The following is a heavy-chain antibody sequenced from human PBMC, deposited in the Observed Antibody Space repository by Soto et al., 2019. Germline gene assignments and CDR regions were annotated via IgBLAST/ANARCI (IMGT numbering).Heavy chain of an antibody. Sequence: SETLSLTCAVSGDSISNNNCWNWVRQPPGKGLEWIGEIYHSGTANYNPSLKSRVTIALDQSNNQFSLTLNTVTAADTAVYYCARRRITTFGVVITGYGMDVWGQGTTVTVSS. CDR3: ARRRITTFGVVITGYGMDV. CDR1: GDSISNNNC. D-gene: IGHD3-3*01. CDR2: IYHSGTA. V-gene: IGHV4-4*02. J-gene: IGHJ6*02.